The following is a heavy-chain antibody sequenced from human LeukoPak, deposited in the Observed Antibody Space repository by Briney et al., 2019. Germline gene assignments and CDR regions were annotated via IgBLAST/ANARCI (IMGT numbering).Heavy chain of an antibody. CDR1: GFIFSSFG. V-gene: IGHV3-30*02. CDR2: IRYDGSNK. J-gene: IGHJ5*02. D-gene: IGHD1-26*01. CDR3: AKDLSGSYSNGFDP. Sequence: PGGSLRLSCAASGFIFSSFGMHWVRQAPGKGLEWVAFIRYDGSNKYYADSVKGRFTISRDNSKNTLYLQMNSLRAEDTAVYYCAKDLSGSYSNGFDPWGQGTLVTVSS.